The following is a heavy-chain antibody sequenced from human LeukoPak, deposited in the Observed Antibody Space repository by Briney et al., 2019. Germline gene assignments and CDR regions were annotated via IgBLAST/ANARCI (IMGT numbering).Heavy chain of an antibody. V-gene: IGHV3-30*02. CDR2: IRYDGSNK. CDR1: GFTFSSYG. Sequence: PGGSLRLSCAASGFTFSSYGMHWVRQAPGKGLEWVAFIRYDGSNKYYADSVKGRFTISRDNSKNTLYLQMNSLRAEDTAVYYCAKLHYYDSSGPGPFDIWGQGTMVTVSS. CDR3: AKLHYYDSSGPGPFDI. D-gene: IGHD3-22*01. J-gene: IGHJ3*02.